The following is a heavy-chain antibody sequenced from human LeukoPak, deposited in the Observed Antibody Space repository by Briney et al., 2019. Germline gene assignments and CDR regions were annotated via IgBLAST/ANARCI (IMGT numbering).Heavy chain of an antibody. D-gene: IGHD6-13*01. CDR3: ARGYSSSWLDY. Sequence: GASVKVPCKASGYTFTAFYMHWVRQAPGQGLEWMGRINPNSGGTKYAQKFQGRVTMTTDTSINTAYLELSRLRSDDTAVYYCARGYSSSWLDYWGQGTLVTVSS. V-gene: IGHV1-2*06. CDR1: GYTFTAFY. J-gene: IGHJ4*02. CDR2: INPNSGGT.